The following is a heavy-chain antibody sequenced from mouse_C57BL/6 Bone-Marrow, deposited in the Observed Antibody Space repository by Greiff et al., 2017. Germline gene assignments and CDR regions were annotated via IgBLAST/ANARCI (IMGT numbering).Heavy chain of an antibody. CDR1: GYTFTDYE. Sequence: QVQLKQSGAELVRPGASVTLSCKASGYTFTDYEMHWVKQTPVHGLEWIGAIDSETGGTAYNQKFKGKAILTADKSSSTAYMELRSLTSEDSAVYYCTRGGIYYGNYFDYWGQGTTLTVSS. J-gene: IGHJ2*01. CDR2: IDSETGGT. D-gene: IGHD2-1*01. V-gene: IGHV1-15*01. CDR3: TRGGIYYGNYFDY.